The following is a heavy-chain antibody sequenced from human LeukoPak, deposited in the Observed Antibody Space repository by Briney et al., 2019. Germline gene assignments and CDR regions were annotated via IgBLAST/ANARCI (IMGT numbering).Heavy chain of an antibody. CDR3: ARVGSTGYSYGCFDY. CDR1: GYTFTNYG. J-gene: IGHJ4*02. Sequence: GASVKVSCKTSGYTFTNYGISWVRQAPGQGLEWMGRIIPIFGTANYAQKFQGRVTITTDESTSTAYMELSSLRSEDTAVYYCARVGSTGYSYGCFDYWGQGTLVTVSS. D-gene: IGHD5-18*01. V-gene: IGHV1-69*05. CDR2: IIPIFGTA.